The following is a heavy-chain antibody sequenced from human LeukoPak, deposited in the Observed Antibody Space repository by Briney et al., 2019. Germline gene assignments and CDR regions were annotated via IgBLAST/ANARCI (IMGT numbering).Heavy chain of an antibody. CDR1: GGSISSRSYY. J-gene: IGHJ6*02. Sequence: SETLSLTCTVSGGSISSRSYYWGWIRQPPGKGLEWIGSIYYRGSTSYNPSLKSRVTISVDTSKNQFSLKLSSVTAADTAVYYCAREDRIVGAPGPDYYYGMDVWGQGTTVTVSS. V-gene: IGHV4-39*07. CDR3: AREDRIVGAPGPDYYYGMDV. CDR2: IYYRGST. D-gene: IGHD1-26*01.